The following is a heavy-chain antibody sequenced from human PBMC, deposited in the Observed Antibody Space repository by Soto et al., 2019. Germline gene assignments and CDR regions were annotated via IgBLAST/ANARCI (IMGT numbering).Heavy chain of an antibody. D-gene: IGHD7-27*01. J-gene: IGHJ5*02. CDR3: ARQRGRHIKNWGSGRPDNWFDP. Sequence: SSVKVSCKASGYTFTTYSVHWVRQAPGQSLEWMGWINTDSGQTKYAQKFQGRVIITRDTSATTVHMELSNLRSEDTAMYYCARQRGRHIKNWGSGRPDNWFDPWGQGNLVTVSS. CDR2: INTDSGQT. CDR1: GYTFTTYS. V-gene: IGHV1-3*04.